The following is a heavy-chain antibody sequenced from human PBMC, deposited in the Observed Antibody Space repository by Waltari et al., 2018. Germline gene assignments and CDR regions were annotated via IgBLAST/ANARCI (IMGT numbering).Heavy chain of an antibody. V-gene: IGHV5-51*01. CDR1: GYSFTSYW. CDR3: ARHLITEWLGGNYFDY. CDR2: IQPRDSDN. D-gene: IGHD6-19*01. J-gene: IGHJ4*02. Sequence: EVQLVQSGAEVKKPGESLKISCKGSGYSFTSYWFGGVPQMPGKGLEGRGSIQPRDSDNRYSPSFQGQVTISADKSISTAYLQWSSLKASDTAMYYCARHLITEWLGGNYFDYWGQGTLVTVSS.